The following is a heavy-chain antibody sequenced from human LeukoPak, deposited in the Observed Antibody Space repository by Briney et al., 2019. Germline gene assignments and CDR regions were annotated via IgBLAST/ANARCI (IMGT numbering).Heavy chain of an antibody. CDR3: ARGRTGAPALDF. CDR2: ITQSGST. D-gene: IGHD1-1*01. CDR1: GGSFSGHY. V-gene: IGHV4-34*01. Sequence: PSETLSLTCAVYGGSFSGHYWTWIRQPPGKGLEWIGEITQSGSTNYNPSLQSRVTISVDTSKNQFSLKLTSVTAADTAVYHCARGRTGAPALDFWGPGTLVIVSS. J-gene: IGHJ4*02.